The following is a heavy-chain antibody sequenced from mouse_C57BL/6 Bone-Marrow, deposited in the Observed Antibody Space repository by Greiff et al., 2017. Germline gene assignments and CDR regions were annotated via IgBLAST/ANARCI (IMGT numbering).Heavy chain of an antibody. CDR1: GYTFTSYW. D-gene: IGHD1-1*01. V-gene: IGHV1-55*01. CDR2: IYPGSGST. CDR3: ARRYGSSFFAY. Sequence: QVQLQQPGAELVQPGASVKMSCKASGYTFTSYWITLVKPMPGQGLEWIGDIYPGSGSTNYNEKFKSKATLTVDTSSSTAYMQLSSLTSEDSAVYYCARRYGSSFFAYWGQGALVTVSA. J-gene: IGHJ3*01.